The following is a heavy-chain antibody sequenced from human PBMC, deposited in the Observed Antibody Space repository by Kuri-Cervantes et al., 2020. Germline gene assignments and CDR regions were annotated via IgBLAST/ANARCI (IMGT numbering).Heavy chain of an antibody. CDR2: MNPSNGHR. J-gene: IGHJ6*03. CDR3: ARGRYSSSRYYYMDV. D-gene: IGHD6-6*01. V-gene: IGHV1-8*02. Sequence: ASVKVSCKASGYTFGSSDINWVRHATGQGLEWMGWMNPSNGHRGYAQKFQGRVTMTRNTSISTAYMELSSLRSEDTAVYYCARGRYSSSRYYYMDVWGKGTTVTVSS. CDR1: GYTFGSSD.